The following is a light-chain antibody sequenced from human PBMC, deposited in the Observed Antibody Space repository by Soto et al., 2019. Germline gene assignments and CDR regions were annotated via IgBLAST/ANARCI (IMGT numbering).Light chain of an antibody. CDR2: HAS. CDR1: QSVSRY. J-gene: IGKJ1*01. V-gene: IGKV3-11*01. CDR3: QQRSNWLWT. Sequence: EIVLTQSPATLSLSPGERATLSCRASQSVSRYLAWYQQKPGQAPRLLIYHASNRATGIPARFSGSGSGTDFTLTISSLEPEDFAVYYCQQRSNWLWTFGQGTKVDIK.